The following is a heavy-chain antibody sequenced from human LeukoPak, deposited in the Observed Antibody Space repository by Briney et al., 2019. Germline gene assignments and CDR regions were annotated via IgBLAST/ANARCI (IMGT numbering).Heavy chain of an antibody. Sequence: PGGSLRLSCVASGFSFSSYSMNWVRQAPGKGLEWVSSISSSSSYIYYADSVKGRFTISRDNAKNSLYLQMNSLRAEDTAVYYCARAPRALVGAFDYWGQGTLVTVSS. D-gene: IGHD1-26*01. CDR3: ARAPRALVGAFDY. V-gene: IGHV3-21*01. CDR2: ISSSSSYI. J-gene: IGHJ4*02. CDR1: GFSFSSYS.